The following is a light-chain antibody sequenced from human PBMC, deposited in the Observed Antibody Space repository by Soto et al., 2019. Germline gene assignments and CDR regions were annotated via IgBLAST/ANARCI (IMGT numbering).Light chain of an antibody. Sequence: QAVVTQEPSLTVSPGGTVTLTWTSSTGAVTSDHYPNWFQQKPGQAPRSLIYSISNRHSWTPARFSGSLLGAKAALTLSGVQPEDEAEYYCLLYYGGVYVFGTGTKVTVL. J-gene: IGLJ1*01. V-gene: IGLV7-43*01. CDR2: SIS. CDR3: LLYYGGVYV. CDR1: TGAVTSDHY.